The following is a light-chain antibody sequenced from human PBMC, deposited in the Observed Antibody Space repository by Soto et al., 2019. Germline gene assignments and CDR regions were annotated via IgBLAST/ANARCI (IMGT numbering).Light chain of an antibody. CDR3: QQCYSSPT. V-gene: IGKV1-39*01. CDR2: AAS. CDR1: HNIDTF. Sequence: DIQIIQSPSSLSASVGDRVTITCRASHNIDTFLNWYQQEPGKAPKLLIYAASILQGGVPSRFSASGSGTDFTLTISSLQPEDFATYFCQQCYSSPTFGPGTKVDIK. J-gene: IGKJ3*01.